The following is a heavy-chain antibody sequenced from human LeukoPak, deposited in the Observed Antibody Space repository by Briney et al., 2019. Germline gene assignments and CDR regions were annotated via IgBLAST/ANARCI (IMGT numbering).Heavy chain of an antibody. CDR2: INPSGGST. Sequence: ASVKVSCKASGYTFTSYYMHWVRQAPGQGLEWMGIINPSGGSTSYAQKFQGRVTMTRDTSTSTVYMELSSLRSEDTAVYYCATARLKTYYYGSGSYYPLDYWGQGTLVTVSS. V-gene: IGHV1-46*01. CDR3: ATARLKTYYYGSGSYYPLDY. CDR1: GYTFTSYY. J-gene: IGHJ4*02. D-gene: IGHD3-10*01.